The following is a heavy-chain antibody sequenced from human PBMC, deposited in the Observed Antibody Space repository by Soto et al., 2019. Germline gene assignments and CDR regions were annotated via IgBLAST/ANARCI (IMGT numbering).Heavy chain of an antibody. CDR3: ARVKGGYDILTGYYRGFHFDY. CDR1: GGSISSGGYS. J-gene: IGHJ4*02. CDR2: IYHSGST. Sequence: SETLSLTSAVSGGSISSGGYSWSWIRQPPGKGLEWIGYIYHSGSTYYNPSLKSRVTISVDRSKNQFSLKLSSVTAADTAVYYCARVKGGYDILTGYYRGFHFDYWGQGTLVTVSS. D-gene: IGHD3-9*01. V-gene: IGHV4-30-2*01.